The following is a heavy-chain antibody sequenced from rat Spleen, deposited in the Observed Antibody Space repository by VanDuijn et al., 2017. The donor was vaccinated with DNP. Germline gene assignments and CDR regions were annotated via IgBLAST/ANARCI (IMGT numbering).Heavy chain of an antibody. J-gene: IGHJ2*01. Sequence: EVQLVESGGGLVQPGRSMKLSCAASGFTFTNYYMAWVRQAPTKGLEWVASISTGGDDTYLDSVKGRFTISRDNVKSTLYLQMDSLRSDETAIYYCARQGAHYVDYWGQGVMVTVSS. V-gene: IGHV5S11*01. CDR2: ISTGGDDT. CDR1: GFTFTNYY. CDR3: ARQGAHYVDY.